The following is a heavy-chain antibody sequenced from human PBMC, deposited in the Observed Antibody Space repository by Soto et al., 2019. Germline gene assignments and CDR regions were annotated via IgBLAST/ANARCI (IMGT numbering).Heavy chain of an antibody. Sequence: SETLSLTCTVSVGSISSGDYYWSWIRQPPGKGLEWIGYIYYSGSTYYNPSLKSRVTISVDTSKNQFSLKLSSVTAADTAVYYCARENNLHSIYWGQGKLVTVAS. CDR1: VGSISSGDYY. CDR2: IYYSGST. V-gene: IGHV4-30-4*01. J-gene: IGHJ4*02. CDR3: ARENNLHSIY. D-gene: IGHD3-22*01.